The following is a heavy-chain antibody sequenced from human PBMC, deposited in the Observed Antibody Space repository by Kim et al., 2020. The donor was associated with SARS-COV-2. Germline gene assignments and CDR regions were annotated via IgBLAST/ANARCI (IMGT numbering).Heavy chain of an antibody. CDR3: AKERSKSQMATMRGGYYYGMDV. D-gene: IGHD5-12*01. Sequence: GGSLRLSCAASGFTFSSYGMHWVRQAPGKGLAWVAVISYDGSNKYYADSVKGRFTISRDNSKNTLYLQMNSLRAEETAVYYCAKERSKSQMATMRGGYYYGMDVWGQGTTVTVSS. J-gene: IGHJ6*02. CDR2: ISYDGSNK. CDR1: GFTFSSYG. V-gene: IGHV3-30*18.